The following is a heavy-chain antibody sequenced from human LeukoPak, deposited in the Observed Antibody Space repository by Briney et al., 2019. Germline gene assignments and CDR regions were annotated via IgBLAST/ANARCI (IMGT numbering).Heavy chain of an antibody. J-gene: IGHJ4*02. V-gene: IGHV1-2*02. CDR2: INPNSGRT. CDR3: ARDSSDILTGYYHF. D-gene: IGHD3-9*01. CDR1: GYTFNDYY. Sequence: GASVKVSCKTSGYTFNDYYLHWVRRAPGQGLEWMGWINPNSGRTNYAPKFQGRVTLTTDTSISTAYMELSSLISGDTALYYCARDSSDILTGYYHFWGQGTLVTVSS.